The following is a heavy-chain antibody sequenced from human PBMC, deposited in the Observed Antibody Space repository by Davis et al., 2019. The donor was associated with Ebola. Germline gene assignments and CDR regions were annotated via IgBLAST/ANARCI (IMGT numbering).Heavy chain of an antibody. Sequence: SETLSLTCTVSGGSISSGGYYWSWIRQPPGKGLEWIGEINHSGSTNYNPSLKSRVTISVDTSKNQFSLKLSSVTAADTAVYYCARGSGLEFCSGGSCYRSFYYYYGMDVWGQGTTVTVSS. V-gene: IGHV4-39*07. CDR1: GGSISSGGYY. J-gene: IGHJ6*02. D-gene: IGHD2-15*01. CDR3: ARGSGLEFCSGGSCYRSFYYYYGMDV. CDR2: INHSGST.